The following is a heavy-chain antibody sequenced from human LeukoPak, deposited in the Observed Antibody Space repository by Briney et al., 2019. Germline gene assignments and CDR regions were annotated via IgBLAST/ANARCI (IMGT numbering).Heavy chain of an antibody. J-gene: IGHJ4*02. V-gene: IGHV3-7*01. CDR3: ARDPVYGYYPDY. CDR1: GGSISSGSYY. CDR2: IKQDGSEK. D-gene: IGHD4-17*01. Sequence: PSETLSLTCTVSGGSISSGSYYWSWIRQPAGKGLEWVASIKQDGSEKYYVDSVKGRFTISRDNAKNSLYLQMNSLRAEDTAVYYCARDPVYGYYPDYWGQGTLVTVSS.